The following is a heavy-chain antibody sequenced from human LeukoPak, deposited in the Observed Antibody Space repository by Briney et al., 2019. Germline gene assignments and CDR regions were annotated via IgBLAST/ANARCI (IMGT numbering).Heavy chain of an antibody. CDR3: ARVPCITTSCSPINWFDP. J-gene: IGHJ5*02. Sequence: ASVTVSCKASGYTFTVYYINWVGQAPGQGREGMGWINPNSGGTSYAQKFQGRVTMTRDTSISTAYMELSGLRSDDTAVYYCARVPCITTSCSPINWFDPWGQGTLVTVSS. CDR1: GYTFTVYY. CDR2: INPNSGGT. D-gene: IGHD2-2*01. V-gene: IGHV1-2*02.